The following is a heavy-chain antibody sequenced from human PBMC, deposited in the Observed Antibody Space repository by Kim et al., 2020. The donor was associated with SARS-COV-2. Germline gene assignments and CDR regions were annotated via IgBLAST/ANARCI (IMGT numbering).Heavy chain of an antibody. J-gene: IGHJ4*02. Sequence: GGSLRLSCAASGFTFSNAWMSWVRQAPGKGLEWVGRIKSKTDGGTTDYAAPVKGRFTISRDDSKNTLYLQMNSLKTADTAVYYCTTDPHGGGGSYVAVGYWGQGTLVTVSS. D-gene: IGHD1-26*01. CDR2: IKSKTDGGTT. V-gene: IGHV3-15*01. CDR3: TTDPHGGGGSYVAVGY. CDR1: GFTFSNAW.